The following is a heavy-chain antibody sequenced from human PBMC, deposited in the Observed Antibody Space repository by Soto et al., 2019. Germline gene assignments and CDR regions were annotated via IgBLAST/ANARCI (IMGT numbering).Heavy chain of an antibody. CDR1: GYIFSKYW. V-gene: IGHV5-51*01. Sequence: SGESLTLSCKSSGYIFSKYWIGWVRQMPGKGLEWMGIIYPGDSDTRYSPSFQGQVTISADKSITTAYLQWRSLKASDTAVYYCVVYSSSSGRHFDYWGQGTLVTVSS. D-gene: IGHD6-6*01. CDR3: VVYSSSSGRHFDY. J-gene: IGHJ4*02. CDR2: IYPGDSDT.